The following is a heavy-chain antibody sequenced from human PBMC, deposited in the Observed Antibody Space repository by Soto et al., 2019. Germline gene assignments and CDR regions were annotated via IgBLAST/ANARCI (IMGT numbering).Heavy chain of an antibody. CDR2: ISYDGTNK. V-gene: IGHV3-30*18. J-gene: IGHJ4*02. Sequence: QVQLVESGGGVVQPGRSLRLSCAASGFTFRNFGMHWVRQAPGKGLEWVAVISYDGTNKYYADSVKGRFTISRDNSKNTFAQQINPWRAEPAAFYYCEKPFPPFVVGTASDYWAKEPLVPVPS. CDR1: GFTFRNFG. CDR3: EKPFPPFVVGTASDY. D-gene: IGHD2-21*02.